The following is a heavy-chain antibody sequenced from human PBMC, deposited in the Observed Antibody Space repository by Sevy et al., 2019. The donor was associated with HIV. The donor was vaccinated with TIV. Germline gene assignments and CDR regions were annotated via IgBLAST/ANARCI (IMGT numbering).Heavy chain of an antibody. CDR2: FYGADST. D-gene: IGHD2-2*01. CDR3: ARGRGSTSVFDY. V-gene: IGHV3-66*01. CDR1: GFSFTWYW. Sequence: GGSLRLSCAASGFSFTWYWMSWVRQTPEKGLEWVSVFYGADSTYYADSVKGRFTISRDNSKNTLYLQMNSLRAEDTAVYFCARGRGSTSVFDYWGQGTLVTVSS. J-gene: IGHJ4*02.